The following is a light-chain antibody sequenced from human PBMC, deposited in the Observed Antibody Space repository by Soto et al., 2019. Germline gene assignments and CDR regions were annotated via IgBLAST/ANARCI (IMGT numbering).Light chain of an antibody. Sequence: DIQMTQSPSSLSESVGDRVTITCRASQSISSYLNWYQQKPGKAPKLLIYAASSLQSGVPSRFSGSGSGTDFTLTISSLQPEDFATYYCQQYNTYSPERTFGQGTKVDIK. CDR2: AAS. J-gene: IGKJ1*01. V-gene: IGKV1-39*01. CDR3: QQYNTYSPERT. CDR1: QSISSY.